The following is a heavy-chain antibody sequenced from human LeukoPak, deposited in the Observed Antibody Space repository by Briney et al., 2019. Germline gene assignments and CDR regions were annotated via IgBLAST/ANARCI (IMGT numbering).Heavy chain of an antibody. Sequence: GGSLRLSCAASGFAFSSYAMSWVRQAPGKGLEWVSAISGSGGSTYSADPVKGRFTISRDNSKNTLYLQMNSLRAEDTGVYYCVRETVAGTFDYWGQGTLVTVSS. J-gene: IGHJ4*02. CDR3: VRETVAGTFDY. V-gene: IGHV3-23*01. D-gene: IGHD6-19*01. CDR1: GFAFSSYA. CDR2: ISGSGGST.